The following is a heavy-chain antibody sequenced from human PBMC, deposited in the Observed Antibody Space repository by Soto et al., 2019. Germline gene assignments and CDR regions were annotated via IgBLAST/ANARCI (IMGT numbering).Heavy chain of an antibody. D-gene: IGHD6-19*01. Sequence: EVQLVQSGVEVKKPGESLRISCQTSGYSFTNYWIGWVRQMPGKSLEWLGIINPADSDIRYNPSFEGQVTISVDRSISTVSLQWNSRKAADTATYYCARRGESSDWYIVDIPFESWGQGTLVTVSS. CDR3: ARRGESSDWYIVDIPFES. J-gene: IGHJ4*02. CDR1: GYSFTNYW. CDR2: INPADSDI. V-gene: IGHV5-51*01.